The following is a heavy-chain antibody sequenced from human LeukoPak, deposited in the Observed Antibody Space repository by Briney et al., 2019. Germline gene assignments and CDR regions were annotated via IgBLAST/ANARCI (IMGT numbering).Heavy chain of an antibody. CDR2: ISSSSSYI. Sequence: GGSLRLSCAASGFTFSSYSMNWVRQAPGKGLEWVSSISSSSSYIYYADSVKGRFTISRDNAKNSLYLQMNSLRAEGTAVYYCARGRNVDYFDYWGQGTLVTVSS. CDR3: ARGRNVDYFDY. J-gene: IGHJ4*02. V-gene: IGHV3-21*01. CDR1: GFTFSSYS. D-gene: IGHD1-1*01.